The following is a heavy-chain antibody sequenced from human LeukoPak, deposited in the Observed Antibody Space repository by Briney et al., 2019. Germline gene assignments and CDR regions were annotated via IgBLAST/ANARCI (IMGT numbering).Heavy chain of an antibody. CDR2: ISGSGGST. D-gene: IGHD3-10*02. V-gene: IGHV3-23*01. J-gene: IGHJ4*02. CDR1: GFIFNKHA. CDR3: AKGNTMYTAYYFDY. Sequence: GGSLRLSCVASGFIFNKHAMSWVRQAPGKGLEWVSTISGSGGSTHFADSVKGRFTISRDNSKNTLYLQMNSLRAEDTAIYYCAKGNTMYTAYYFDYWGQGTLVTVSS.